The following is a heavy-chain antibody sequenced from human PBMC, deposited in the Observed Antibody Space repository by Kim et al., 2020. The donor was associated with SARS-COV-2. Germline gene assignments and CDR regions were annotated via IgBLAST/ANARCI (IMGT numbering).Heavy chain of an antibody. V-gene: IGHV1-18*01. CDR2: MDADGYT. D-gene: IGHD3-9*01. Sequence: ASVKVSCKASGYTLSNSGINWVRQAPGQGLEWMGWMDADGYTHSAPRFQDRFTMTRDTSTNTAFMFLSSLRSDDTAVYYCARGLRYNLMSGYYIPPLDYWGQGALVTVS. CDR1: GYTLSNSG. CDR3: ARGLRYNLMSGYYIPPLDY. J-gene: IGHJ4*02.